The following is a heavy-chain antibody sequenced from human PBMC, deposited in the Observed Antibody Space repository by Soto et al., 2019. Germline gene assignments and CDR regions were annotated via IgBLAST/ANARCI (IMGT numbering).Heavy chain of an antibody. Sequence: SVKVSCKVSGSRFSNYVISWLRQAPGHGLEWLGRIIPIFNSTKYAQSFQGRVTITADKSTSTASLELSSLRSDDTAVYYCAREGRGKKAGYNGLVSLGYWGQGTLVTVSS. J-gene: IGHJ4*02. CDR1: GSRFSNYV. CDR2: IIPIFNST. D-gene: IGHD2-2*02. CDR3: AREGRGKKAGYNGLVSLGY. V-gene: IGHV1-69*06.